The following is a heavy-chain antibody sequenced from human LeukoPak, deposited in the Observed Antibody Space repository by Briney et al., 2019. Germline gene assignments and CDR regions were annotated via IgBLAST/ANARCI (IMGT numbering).Heavy chain of an antibody. J-gene: IGHJ3*02. CDR1: GFTFSSFG. CDR2: ISDDGSNE. CDR3: AKGLRSGTYYKAFHI. V-gene: IGHV3-30*18. D-gene: IGHD3-10*01. Sequence: GGSLRLSCAASGFTFSSFGMHWVRQAPGKGLEWVALISDDGSNEYYADSVKGRFTISRDNSENTLYLQMNSLRAEDTAVYYCAKGLRSGTYYKAFHIWGQGTMVTVSS.